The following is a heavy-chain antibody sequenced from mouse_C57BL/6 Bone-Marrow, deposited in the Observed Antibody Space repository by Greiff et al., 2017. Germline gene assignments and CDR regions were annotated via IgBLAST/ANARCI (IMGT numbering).Heavy chain of an antibody. Sequence: VQRVESGPELVKPGASVKISCKASGYSFTSYYIHWVKQRPGQGLEWIGWIYPGGGNTTYNEKFKGKATLTADTSSSTAYMRLSSLTSEDSAVYYCVYYSNSFAYWGQGTLVTVSA. CDR1: GYSFTSYY. J-gene: IGHJ3*01. CDR3: VYYSNSFAY. V-gene: IGHV1-66*01. D-gene: IGHD2-5*01. CDR2: IYPGGGNT.